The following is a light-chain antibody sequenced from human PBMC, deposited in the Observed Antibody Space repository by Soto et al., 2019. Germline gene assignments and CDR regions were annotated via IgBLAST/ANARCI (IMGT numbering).Light chain of an antibody. CDR3: CSYAGPTYDV. CDR1: SSDVGNYNL. V-gene: IGLV2-23*01. J-gene: IGLJ1*01. Sequence: QSALTQPASVSGSPGQSITISCTGTSSDVGNYNLVSWYQHHPGKAPKLMIYEGSRRPSGVSNRFSGSKSGNTASLTISGLQAEDEADYYCCSYAGPTYDVFGTGTKLTVL. CDR2: EGS.